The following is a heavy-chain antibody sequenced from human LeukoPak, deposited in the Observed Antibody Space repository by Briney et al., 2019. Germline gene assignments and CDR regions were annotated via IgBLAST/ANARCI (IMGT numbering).Heavy chain of an antibody. J-gene: IGHJ6*03. CDR3: AKVSRGSSWYGYYYYYMDV. V-gene: IGHV3-23*01. Sequence: PGGSLRLSCAASGFTFSSYAMSWVRQAPGKGLEWVSAISGSGGSTYYADSVKGRFTISRDNSKNTLYLQMNSLRAEDTAVYYCAKVSRGSSWYGYYYYYMDVWGKGTTVTVSS. D-gene: IGHD6-13*01. CDR2: ISGSGGST. CDR1: GFTFSSYA.